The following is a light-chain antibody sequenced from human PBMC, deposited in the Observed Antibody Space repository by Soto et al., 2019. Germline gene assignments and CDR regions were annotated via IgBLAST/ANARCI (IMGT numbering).Light chain of an antibody. J-gene: IGKJ5*01. CDR2: AAS. CDR1: HGISSY. V-gene: IGKV1-9*01. CDR3: QQFNDYPIT. Sequence: DIQLTQSPSFLSASVGDRVTITCRASHGISSYFAWYQQKPGKAPNLLMYAASTLQRGVPSSFSGSGSGTEFPLAISSLQPEDFATDYCQQFNDYPITFGQGTRLESK.